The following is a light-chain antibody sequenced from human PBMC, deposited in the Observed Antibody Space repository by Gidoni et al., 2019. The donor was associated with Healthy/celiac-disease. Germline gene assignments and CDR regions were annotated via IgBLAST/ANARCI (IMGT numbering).Light chain of an antibody. CDR1: SSNIGSNY. Sequence: QSVLTQPPSASGTPGQRVTISCSGSSSNIGSNYVYWYQQLPGTAPNLLLYRNNQRPSGVPDRFSGSTSGTSASLAISGLRSEDEADYYCAAWDDSLSGRGVFGGGTKLTVL. J-gene: IGLJ3*02. V-gene: IGLV1-47*01. CDR3: AAWDDSLSGRGV. CDR2: RNN.